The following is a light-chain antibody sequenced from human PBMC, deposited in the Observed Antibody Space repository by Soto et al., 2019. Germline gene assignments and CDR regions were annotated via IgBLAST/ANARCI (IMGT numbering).Light chain of an antibody. J-gene: IGKJ3*01. V-gene: IGKV3D-15*01. CDR2: GAS. Sequence: EKVMTQSPATLSVSPGERATLSCRASQSLSNNLAWYQQKPGQAPSLLIYGASIRATGIPARFSGSASGTEFTLTISSLQSEDFAVYYCQQYNNWPRGFTFGPGTTVDIK. CDR3: QQYNNWPRGFT. CDR1: QSLSNN.